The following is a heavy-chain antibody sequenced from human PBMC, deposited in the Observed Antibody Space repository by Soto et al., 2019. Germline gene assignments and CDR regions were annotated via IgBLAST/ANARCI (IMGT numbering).Heavy chain of an antibody. CDR2: ISGSGGST. V-gene: IGHV3-23*01. Sequence: GGSLRLSCAASGFTFSSYAMSWVRQAPGKGLEWVSAISGSGGSTYYADSVKGRFTISRDNSKNTLYLQMNSLRAEDTAVYYCARASITMVRGVTYYYYYMDVWGKGTTVTVS. CDR3: ARASITMVRGVTYYYYYMDV. D-gene: IGHD3-10*01. CDR1: GFTFSSYA. J-gene: IGHJ6*03.